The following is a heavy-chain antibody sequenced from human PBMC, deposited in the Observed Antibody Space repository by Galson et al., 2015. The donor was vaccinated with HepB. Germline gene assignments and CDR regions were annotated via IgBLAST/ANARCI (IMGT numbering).Heavy chain of an antibody. CDR2: IKQDGSET. J-gene: IGHJ6*02. D-gene: IGHD7-27*01. V-gene: IGHV3-7*03. Sequence: SLRLSCAASGFTFRDYWMSWVRQAPGKGLEWVANIKQDGSETYYVDSVKRRFTISRDNSKNSLYLQMNSLRAEDTAVYYCARDTVAGDREDYYYFGLDVWGQGTTVTVSS. CDR3: ARDTVAGDREDYYYFGLDV. CDR1: GFTFRDYW.